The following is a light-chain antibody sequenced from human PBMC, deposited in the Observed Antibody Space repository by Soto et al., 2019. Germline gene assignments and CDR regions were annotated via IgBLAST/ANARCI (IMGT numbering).Light chain of an antibody. J-gene: IGKJ3*01. CDR3: QQYSTSPKG. CDR1: QSVSSGF. V-gene: IGKV3-20*01. Sequence: EIVLTQSPGTLSLSPGERATLSCRASQSVSSGFLAWYQQHPGQAPRLLIYAASSRATGIPDRFSGSGSGTDFTLTISSLEPEDFAVYYCQQYSTSPKGFGPGTKVDI. CDR2: AAS.